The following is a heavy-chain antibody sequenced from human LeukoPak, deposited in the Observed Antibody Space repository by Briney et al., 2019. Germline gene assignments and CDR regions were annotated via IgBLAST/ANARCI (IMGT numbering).Heavy chain of an antibody. D-gene: IGHD2-15*01. CDR1: GGSISSYY. J-gene: IGHJ4*02. CDR2: IYYSGST. V-gene: IGHV4-59*12. CDR3: ARDLEGGPADY. Sequence: SETLSLTCTVSGGSISSYYWSWIRQPPGKGLEWIGYIYYSGSTNYNPSLKSRVTISVDKSKNQFSLKLSSVTAADTAVYYYARDLEGGPADYWGQGTLVTVSS.